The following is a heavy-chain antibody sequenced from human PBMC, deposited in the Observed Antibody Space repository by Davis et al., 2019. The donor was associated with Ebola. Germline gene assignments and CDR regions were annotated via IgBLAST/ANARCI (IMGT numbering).Heavy chain of an antibody. J-gene: IGHJ5*01. Sequence: ASVNVSCKASRYTFTSYGISWVRQAPGQGLEWMGWISAYNGNTNYAQKLQGRVTMTTDTSRSTAYMELRSLGSDDTAVYYCAREAGATTRIYDSWGQGTLVTVSS. D-gene: IGHD1-26*01. CDR1: RYTFTSYG. V-gene: IGHV1-18*01. CDR3: AREAGATTRIYDS. CDR2: ISAYNGNT.